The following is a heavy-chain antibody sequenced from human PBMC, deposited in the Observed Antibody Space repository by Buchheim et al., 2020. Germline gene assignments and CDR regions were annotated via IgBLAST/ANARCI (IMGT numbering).Heavy chain of an antibody. CDR2: IYYSGST. V-gene: IGHV4-59*01. Sequence: QVQLQESGPGLVKPSETLSLTCTVSGGSISSYYWSSIRQPPGKGLEWIGYIYYSGSTNYNPSLKSRVTISVDTSKNQFSLKLSSVTAADTAVYYCARGDYGDWFDPWGQGTL. D-gene: IGHD4-17*01. J-gene: IGHJ5*02. CDR1: GGSISSYY. CDR3: ARGDYGDWFDP.